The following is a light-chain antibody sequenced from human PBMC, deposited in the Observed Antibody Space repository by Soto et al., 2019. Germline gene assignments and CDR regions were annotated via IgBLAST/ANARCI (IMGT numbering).Light chain of an antibody. Sequence: QSVLTQPASVSGSPGQSITISCTGTSSDVGGYNYVSWYQQHPGKAPKLMIYEVSNRPSGVSSRFSGSKSDNTASLTISGLQAEDEADYYCSSYRSSSSFVFGTGTKVTVL. CDR2: EVS. CDR3: SSYRSSSSFV. V-gene: IGLV2-14*01. J-gene: IGLJ1*01. CDR1: SSDVGGYNY.